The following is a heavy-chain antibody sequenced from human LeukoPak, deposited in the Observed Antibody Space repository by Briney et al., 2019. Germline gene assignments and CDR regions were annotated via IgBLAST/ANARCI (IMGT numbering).Heavy chain of an antibody. J-gene: IGHJ4*02. CDR3: ARDRSRRGYSYGYELDY. Sequence: KPSETLSLTCTVSGGSISSYYWSWIRQPPGKGLEWIGYIYYSGSTNYNPSLKSRVTISIDTSKNQFSLKLSSVTAADTAVYYCARDRSRRGYSYGYELDYWGQGTLVTVSS. D-gene: IGHD5-18*01. CDR1: GGSISSYY. V-gene: IGHV4-59*12. CDR2: IYYSGST.